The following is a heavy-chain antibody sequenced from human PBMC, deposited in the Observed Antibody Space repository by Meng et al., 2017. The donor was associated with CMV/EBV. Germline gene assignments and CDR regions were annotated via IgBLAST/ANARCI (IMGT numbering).Heavy chain of an antibody. Sequence: ASVKVSCQASGYPFTSYYMHWVRQAPGKGLEWMGIINPSGGSTGYAQKFQGRVTMTRDTATSTVYMERSSLGSEDTAVYYCAMYYYYYGMDVWGQGTTVTVSS. J-gene: IGHJ6*02. V-gene: IGHV1-46*01. CDR3: AMYYYYYGMDV. CDR1: GYPFTSYY. CDR2: INPSGGST.